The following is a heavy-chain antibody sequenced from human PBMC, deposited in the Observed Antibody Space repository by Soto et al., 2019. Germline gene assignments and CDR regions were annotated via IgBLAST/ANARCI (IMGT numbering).Heavy chain of an antibody. CDR3: AKSQDEMATNSMVDL. CDR1: GFSFSGYV. Sequence: EVQLLESGGGVVQPGGSLRLSCAASGFSFSGYVISWVRQAPGKGMEWVSVSGFSGGSRCYADSVKGRFTVSRDISKNAVYLQMNSLRAEDTAVYYCAKSQDEMATNSMVDLWGQGTLVTVSS. V-gene: IGHV3-23*01. CDR2: SGFSGGSR. D-gene: IGHD5-12*01. J-gene: IGHJ5*02.